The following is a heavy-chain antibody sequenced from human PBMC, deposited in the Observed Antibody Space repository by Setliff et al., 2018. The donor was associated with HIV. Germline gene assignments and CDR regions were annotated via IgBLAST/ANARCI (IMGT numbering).Heavy chain of an antibody. J-gene: IGHJ6*03. CDR2: ISVSGGNP. CDR1: GFTFSSYA. V-gene: IGHV3-23*01. Sequence: GGSLRLSCAASGFTFSSYAMSWVRQAPGKGLEWVSAISVSGGNPYYADSVKGRFTISRDNSKNTLFLQMNSLRAEDTAIYYCAKGGDDYYYYFMDVWGKGTTVTVSS. D-gene: IGHD4-17*01. CDR3: AKGGDDYYYYFMDV.